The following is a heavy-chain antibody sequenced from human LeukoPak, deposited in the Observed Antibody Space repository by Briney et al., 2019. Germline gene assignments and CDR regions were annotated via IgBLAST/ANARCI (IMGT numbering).Heavy chain of an antibody. D-gene: IGHD4-17*01. CDR3: ARASDGDGDYDY. V-gene: IGHV1-8*01. CDR1: GYTFTSYD. J-gene: IGHJ4*02. Sequence: ASVKVSCKASGYTFTSYDINWVRQATGQGLEWMGWMNPNSGNTGYAQKFQGRVTMTRNTSISTAYMELSSLRSEDTAVYYCARASDGDGDYDYWGQGTLVTVSS. CDR2: MNPNSGNT.